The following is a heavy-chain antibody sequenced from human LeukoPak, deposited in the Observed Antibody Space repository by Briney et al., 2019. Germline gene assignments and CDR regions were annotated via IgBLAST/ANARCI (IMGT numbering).Heavy chain of an antibody. CDR2: ISSSGSVI. CDR3: AKVAGRAFGEVIVSRARYYMDV. J-gene: IGHJ6*03. D-gene: IGHD3-16*02. Sequence: GGSLRLSCAASGFTFTDYYMTWIRQAPGKGLEWVSYISSSGSVIHYADSVKGRFTISRDNAKNLVYLQMKSLRAEDTAVYYCAKVAGRAFGEVIVSRARYYMDVWGKGTTVTVSS. CDR1: GFTFTDYY. V-gene: IGHV3-11*01.